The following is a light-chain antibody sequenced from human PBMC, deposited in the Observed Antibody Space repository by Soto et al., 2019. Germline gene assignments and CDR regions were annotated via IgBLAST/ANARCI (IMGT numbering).Light chain of an antibody. CDR1: SSDVGAYNY. J-gene: IGLJ2*01. V-gene: IGLV2-8*01. CDR3: TSYAGSNIVI. Sequence: QSALTQPPSASGSPGQPVTISCTGTSSDVGAYNYVSWYQQHPGKAPKLMIYDVSKRPSGVPDRFSGSKSANTASLTVSGLQAEDEADYYCTSYAGSNIVIFGGGTKLTV. CDR2: DVS.